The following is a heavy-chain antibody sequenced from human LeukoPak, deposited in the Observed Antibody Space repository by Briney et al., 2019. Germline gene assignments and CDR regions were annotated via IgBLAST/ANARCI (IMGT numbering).Heavy chain of an antibody. D-gene: IGHD4-17*01. V-gene: IGHV3-7*01. J-gene: IGHJ3*02. CDR1: GFTFSSYW. CDR2: IKQDGSEK. Sequence: PGGSLRLSCAASGFTFSSYWMSWVRQAPGKGLEWGANIKQDGSEKYYVDSVKGRFTISRDNAKNSLYLQMNSLRAEDTAVYYCATRIYGDYDWDAFDIWGQGTMVTVSS. CDR3: ATRIYGDYDWDAFDI.